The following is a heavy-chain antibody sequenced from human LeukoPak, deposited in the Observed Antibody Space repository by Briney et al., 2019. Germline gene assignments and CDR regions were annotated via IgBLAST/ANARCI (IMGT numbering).Heavy chain of an antibody. J-gene: IGHJ4*02. D-gene: IGHD5-12*01. CDR3: ARAGSGYDYGSEPDY. CDR2: ISSISSTI. V-gene: IGHV3-48*01. CDR1: GFTLNGYG. Sequence: GGSLRLSCTASGFTLNGYGMNWVHQAPGKGLEWVSYISSISSTIYYSDSVKGRFTISRDNAKNSPYLQMNSLRAEDTAVYYCARAGSGYDYGSEPDYWGQGTLVTVSS.